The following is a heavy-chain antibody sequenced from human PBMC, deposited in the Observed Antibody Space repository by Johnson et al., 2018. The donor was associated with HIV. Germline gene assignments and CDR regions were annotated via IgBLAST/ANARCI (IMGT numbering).Heavy chain of an antibody. CDR3: ARDHSGYDSVTAAFDI. CDR2: ISYDGSDK. V-gene: IGHV3-30-3*01. CDR1: GFTFSSFA. J-gene: IGHJ3*02. D-gene: IGHD5-12*01. Sequence: VQLVESGGGVVQPGRSLSLSCAASGFTFSSFAIHWVRQAPGKGLEWVAVISYDGSDKYYADSVKGRFTISRDNSKNTLYLEMNSLRAEDTAVYYCARDHSGYDSVTAAFDIWGQGTMVTVSS.